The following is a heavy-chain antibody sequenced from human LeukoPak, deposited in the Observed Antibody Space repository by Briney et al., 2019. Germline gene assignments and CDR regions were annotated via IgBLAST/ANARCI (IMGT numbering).Heavy chain of an antibody. CDR1: GFTFSTYS. D-gene: IGHD2-15*01. J-gene: IGHJ4*02. CDR3: ARGPISVVAALGIFDY. V-gene: IGHV3-21*01. CDR2: ISSSNTYI. Sequence: GGSLRLSCAASGFTFSTYSMNWVRQAPGKGLEWVSSISSSNTYIYYADSVKGRFTISRDNAKNSLYLQMNSLRAEDTAVYYCARGPISVVAALGIFDYWGQGTRVTVSS.